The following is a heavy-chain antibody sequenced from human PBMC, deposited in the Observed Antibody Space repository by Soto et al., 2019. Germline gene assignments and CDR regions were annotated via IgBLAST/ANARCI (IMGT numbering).Heavy chain of an antibody. CDR2: IYYSGST. CDR3: ARAPEYYDSSGSKAETQSSYWYFDL. Sequence: QVQLQESGPGLVKPSQTLSLTCTVSGGSISSGGYYWSWIRQHPGKGLEWIGYIYYSGSTYYNPSLTGRVTISVDTSKNQFPLKLSSVTAADTAVYYCARAPEYYDSSGSKAETQSSYWYFDLWGRGTLVTVSS. D-gene: IGHD3-22*01. J-gene: IGHJ2*01. CDR1: GGSISSGGYY. V-gene: IGHV4-31*03.